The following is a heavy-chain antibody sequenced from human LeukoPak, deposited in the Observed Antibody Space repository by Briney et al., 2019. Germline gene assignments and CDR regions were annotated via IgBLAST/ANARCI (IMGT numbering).Heavy chain of an antibody. D-gene: IGHD3-3*01. CDR1: GYTFTGYY. CDR3: ARGRRITIFGVVITPFDY. CDR2: INPNSGGT. J-gene: IGHJ4*02. V-gene: IGHV1-2*06. Sequence: VASVKVYXKASGYTFTGYYMHWVRQAPGQGLEWMGRINPNSGGTNYAQKFQGRVPMTRDTSISTAYMELSRLRSDDTAVYYCARGRRITIFGVVITPFDYWGQGTLVTVSS.